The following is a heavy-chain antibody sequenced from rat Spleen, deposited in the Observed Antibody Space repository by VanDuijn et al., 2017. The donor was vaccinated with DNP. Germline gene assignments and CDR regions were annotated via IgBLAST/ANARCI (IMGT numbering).Heavy chain of an antibody. CDR1: GFNFSDYW. J-gene: IGHJ2*01. V-gene: IGHV2S8*01. Sequence: VQLVESGGGLVQPGRSLKLSCAASGFNFSDYWMGWVRQAPGKGLEWIAAISSVGSTYYNLALKSRLSISRDTSKSQVFLKMSSLQTEDTAIYFCTRKMDWGQGVMVTVSA. D-gene: IGHD1-12*02. CDR3: TRKMD. CDR2: ISSVGST.